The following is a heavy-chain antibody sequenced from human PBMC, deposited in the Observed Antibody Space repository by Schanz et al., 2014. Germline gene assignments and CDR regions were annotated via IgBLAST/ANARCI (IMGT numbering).Heavy chain of an antibody. V-gene: IGHV3-74*02. CDR1: GFTFSSYW. D-gene: IGHD3-10*01. J-gene: IGHJ5*02. CDR3: ARPALWFGDTCCNP. Sequence: EVQLLESGGGLVQPGGSLRLSCAASGFTFSSYWMHWVRQVPGKGLVWVSRIKSDGSSTSYADSVKGRFTISRDNAKNTLYLQMNSLRAEDTAVYYCARPALWFGDTCCNPWGQGTLXTVSS. CDR2: IKSDGSST.